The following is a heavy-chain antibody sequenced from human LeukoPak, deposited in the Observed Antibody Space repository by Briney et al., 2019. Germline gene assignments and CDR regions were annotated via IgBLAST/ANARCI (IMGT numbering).Heavy chain of an antibody. CDR2: IWYDGSNK. Sequence: GRSLRLSCAASGFTFSSYGMHWVRQAPGKRLEWVAVIWYDGSNKYYADSVKGRFTISRDNSKNTLYLQMNSLRAEDTAVYYCAREGGDAFDIWGQGTMVTVSS. CDR1: GFTFSSYG. J-gene: IGHJ3*02. D-gene: IGHD3-16*01. CDR3: AREGGDAFDI. V-gene: IGHV3-33*01.